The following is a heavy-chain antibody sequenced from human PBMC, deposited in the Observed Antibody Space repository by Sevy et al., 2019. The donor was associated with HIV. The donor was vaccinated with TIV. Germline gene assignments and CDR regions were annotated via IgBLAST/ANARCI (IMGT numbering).Heavy chain of an antibody. Sequence: GGSLRLSCAASGFTVSTNYMNWVRQAPGKGLECVSVIYSGGSTYYADSVKGRFTISRDNSKNTLYLQMNSLRAEDSAGYYCARWGGSSGWYTRVDYWGQGTLVTVSS. CDR3: ARWGGSSGWYTRVDY. CDR1: GFTVSTNY. D-gene: IGHD6-19*01. V-gene: IGHV3-53*01. J-gene: IGHJ4*02. CDR2: IYSGGST.